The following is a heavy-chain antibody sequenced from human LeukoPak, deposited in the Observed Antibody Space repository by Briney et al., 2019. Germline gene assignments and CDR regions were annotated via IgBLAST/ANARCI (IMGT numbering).Heavy chain of an antibody. J-gene: IGHJ3*02. CDR2: IYTSGST. CDR1: GGSISSYY. CDR3: ARNPTYYYASSARGAFDI. V-gene: IGHV4-4*07. Sequence: PSETLSLISTVSGGSISSYYWSWIRQPPGKGLEWIWRIYTSGSTNYNPSLKSRVTISVDTSKNQFSLKLSSVTAADTAVYYGARNPTYYYASSARGAFDIWGQGTMVTVSS. D-gene: IGHD3-22*01.